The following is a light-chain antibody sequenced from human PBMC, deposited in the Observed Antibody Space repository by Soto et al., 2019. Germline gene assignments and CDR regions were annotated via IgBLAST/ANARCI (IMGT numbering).Light chain of an antibody. CDR2: EVV. CDR3: SSYGDDSNVV. V-gene: IGLV2-8*01. CDR1: SSDVGGYNY. Sequence: QSALTQPPSASGSPGQSVTISCTGTSSDVGGYNYVSWYQQHPGAAPKLMIYEVVKRPSGVPDRFSGSKSGNTASLTVSGLQAEDESDYYCSSYGDDSNVVYGGGTKVTVL. J-gene: IGLJ2*01.